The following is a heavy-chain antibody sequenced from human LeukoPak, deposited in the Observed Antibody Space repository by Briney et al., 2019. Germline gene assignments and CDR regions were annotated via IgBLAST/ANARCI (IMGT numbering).Heavy chain of an antibody. CDR3: ARQIMTGTKRFDP. V-gene: IGHV4-39*01. Sequence: SETLSLTCTVSGGSISSSSYYWGWIRQPPGKGLEWIGSIYYSGTTYYNPSLKSRVIISVDTSKNQFSLKLSSVTAADTAVYYCARQIMTGTKRFDPWGQGTLVTVSS. D-gene: IGHD1-1*01. CDR2: IYYSGTT. J-gene: IGHJ5*02. CDR1: GGSISSSSYY.